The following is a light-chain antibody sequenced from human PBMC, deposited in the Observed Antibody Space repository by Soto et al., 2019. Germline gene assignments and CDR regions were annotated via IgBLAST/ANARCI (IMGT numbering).Light chain of an antibody. CDR3: QSYDSSLSGVV. CDR2: NNN. CDR1: SSNIGAGYD. J-gene: IGLJ2*01. Sequence: QSVLTQPPSVSGAPGQRVTISCTGSSSNIGAGYDVHWYQQLLGTAPKLLIYNNNNRPSGVPGRFSGSKSGTSASLAITGLQAEDEADYYCQSYDSSLSGVVFGGGTQLTVL. V-gene: IGLV1-40*01.